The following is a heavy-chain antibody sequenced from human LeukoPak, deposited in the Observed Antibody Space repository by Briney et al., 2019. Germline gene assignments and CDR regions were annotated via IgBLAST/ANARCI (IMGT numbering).Heavy chain of an antibody. V-gene: IGHV3-23*01. Sequence: GGSLRLSCAASGFTFNTYAMNWVRQAPGKGLEWVSAVTGNGGSAYYADSVKGRFTISRDNSKNTLYLQMDSLRAEDTAVYYCARATSFDYWGQGTLVTVSS. CDR3: ARATSFDY. J-gene: IGHJ4*02. CDR2: VTGNGGSA. CDR1: GFTFNTYA.